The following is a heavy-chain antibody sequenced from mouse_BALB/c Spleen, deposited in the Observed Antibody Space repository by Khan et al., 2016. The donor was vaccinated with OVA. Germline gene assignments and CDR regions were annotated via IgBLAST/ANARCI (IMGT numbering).Heavy chain of an antibody. J-gene: IGHJ2*01. Sequence: EVQLQQSGPELGKPGASVKMSCKPSGYIFTNYVLHWVKPKPGQGLEWIGYINPYNGGTKYNEKFRGKAPLASDKSSITAYRELSSLTSEDSAVYYCARGNWQYCYFVYWGLGTTLRLSS. D-gene: IGHD4-1*01. CDR2: INPYNGGT. CDR3: ARGNWQYCYFVY. V-gene: IGHV1S136*01. CDR1: GYIFTNYV.